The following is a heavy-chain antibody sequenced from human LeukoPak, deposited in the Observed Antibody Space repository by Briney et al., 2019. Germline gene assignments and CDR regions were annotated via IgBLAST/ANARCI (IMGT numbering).Heavy chain of an antibody. V-gene: IGHV1-3*01. CDR1: GYTFTSYA. D-gene: IGHD3-10*01. CDR3: ARVSMVRGVISWFDP. J-gene: IGHJ5*02. CDR2: FNAGNGNT. Sequence: ASVKVSCKASGYTFTSYAMHWVRQAPGQRLEWMGWFNAGNGNTKYSQKFQGRVTITRDTSASTAYMELSSLRSEDTAVYYCARVSMVRGVISWFDPWGQGTLVTVSS.